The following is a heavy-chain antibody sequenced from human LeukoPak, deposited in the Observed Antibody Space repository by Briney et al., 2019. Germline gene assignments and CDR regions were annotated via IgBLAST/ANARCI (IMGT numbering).Heavy chain of an antibody. V-gene: IGHV4-4*02. CDR2: IYHSGST. CDR1: GGSISSSNW. Sequence: PSETLSLTCAVSGGSISSSNWWNWVRRPPGKGVEWIGEIYHSGSTNYKASLRSRVTISVDKSRNQFSLKLTSVTAADTAVYYCARDTGSSRGGLWGQGTLVTVSS. CDR3: ARDTGSSRGGL. J-gene: IGHJ4*02. D-gene: IGHD2-15*01.